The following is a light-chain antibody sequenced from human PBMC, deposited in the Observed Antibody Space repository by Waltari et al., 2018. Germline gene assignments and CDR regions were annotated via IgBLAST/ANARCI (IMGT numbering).Light chain of an antibody. Sequence: NFMLTQPRSVSESPGETVTISCTRSSGNIATTSAHRYQPRPGSSPTTVIYEDYHRPSGVPDRFSASFDSSSNSASLTISGLKTEDEADYYCQSYDSNNYVIFGGGTKLTVL. V-gene: IGLV6-57*01. CDR2: EDY. CDR3: QSYDSNNYVI. J-gene: IGLJ2*01. CDR1: SGNIATTS.